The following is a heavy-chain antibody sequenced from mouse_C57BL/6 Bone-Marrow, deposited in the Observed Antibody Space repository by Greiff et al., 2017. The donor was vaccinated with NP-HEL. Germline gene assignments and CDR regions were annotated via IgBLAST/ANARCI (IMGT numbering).Heavy chain of an antibody. V-gene: IGHV1-82*01. D-gene: IGHD2-1*01. CDR3: ARAEYYGNYGY. Sequence: QVQLQQSGPELVKPGASVKISCKASGYAFSSSWMNWVKQRPGKGLEWIGRIYPGDGDTNYNGKFKGKATLTADKSSSTAYMQLSSLTSEDSAVYFCARAEYYGNYGYWGQGTTLTVSS. CDR1: GYAFSSSW. J-gene: IGHJ2*01. CDR2: IYPGDGDT.